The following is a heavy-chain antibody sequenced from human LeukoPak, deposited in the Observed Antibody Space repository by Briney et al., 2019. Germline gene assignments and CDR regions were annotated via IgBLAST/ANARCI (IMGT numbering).Heavy chain of an antibody. Sequence: GGSLRLSCAASGFPFSDYGMYWVRQAPGKGLEWLAVISHDGNNKYYADSVKGRITISRDNSMNTLYLQMNSLRAEDTAVYYCARDAYYYDSSGYYLPAGADYWGQGTLVTVSS. CDR2: ISHDGNNK. J-gene: IGHJ4*02. CDR3: ARDAYYYDSSGYYLPAGADY. D-gene: IGHD3-22*01. CDR1: GFPFSDYG. V-gene: IGHV3-30*03.